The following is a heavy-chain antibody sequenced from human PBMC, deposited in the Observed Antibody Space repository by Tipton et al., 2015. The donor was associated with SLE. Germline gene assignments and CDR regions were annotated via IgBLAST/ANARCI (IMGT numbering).Heavy chain of an antibody. V-gene: IGHV3-23*01. D-gene: IGHD3-3*01. CDR1: GFTFSNYE. J-gene: IGHJ4*02. Sequence: SLRLSCAASGFTFSNYEMNWVRQAPGKGLEWVSAITGSGDRTYYIDSVKGRFTISRDNSKNSLYLQMNGLRAEDTAVYYCARSPVDYWNGYSAWGQGTLVAVSS. CDR2: ITGSGDRT. CDR3: ARSPVDYWNGYSA.